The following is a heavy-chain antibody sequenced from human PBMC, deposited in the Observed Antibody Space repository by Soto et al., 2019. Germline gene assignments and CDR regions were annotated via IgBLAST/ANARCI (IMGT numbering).Heavy chain of an antibody. CDR3: ARDGGRLRFLEWAPPPLHHARYYYGMDV. J-gene: IGHJ6*02. V-gene: IGHV3-48*03. Sequence: WGSLRLSCAASGFTFSSYEMNWVRQAPRKGLEWVSYISSSGSTIYYADSVKGRFTISRDNAKNSLYLQMNSLRAEDTAVYYCARDGGRLRFLEWAPPPLHHARYYYGMDVWGQGTTVTVSS. CDR1: GFTFSSYE. CDR2: ISSSGSTI. D-gene: IGHD3-3*01.